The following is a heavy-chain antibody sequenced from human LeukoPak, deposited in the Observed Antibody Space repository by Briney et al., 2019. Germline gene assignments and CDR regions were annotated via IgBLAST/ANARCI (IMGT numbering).Heavy chain of an antibody. CDR3: AKEVDCPSDCLFFHS. J-gene: IGHJ4*02. D-gene: IGHD2-21*02. CDR1: GFTFDDYG. V-gene: IGHV3-20*01. CDR2: INWNGGST. Sequence: GGSLRLSCAASGFTFDDYGMSWVRQAPGKGLEWVSGINWNGGSTGYADSVKGRFTISRDNSRNSVFLQMNSLRPEDTALYHCAKEVDCPSDCLFFHSWGQGTLVTVSS.